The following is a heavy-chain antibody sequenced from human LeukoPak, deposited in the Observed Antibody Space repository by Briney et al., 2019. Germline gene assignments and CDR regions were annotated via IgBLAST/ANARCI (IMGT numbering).Heavy chain of an antibody. CDR2: IYYSGST. CDR3: ARWFGEVTIDY. CDR1: GGSFTTYS. Sequence: PSETLSLTCTVSGGSFTTYSWSWIRQPPGKGLEWIGYIYYSGSTYYNPSLKSRVTISVDTSKNQFSLKLSSVTAADTAVYYCARWFGEVTIDYWGQGTLVTVSS. J-gene: IGHJ4*02. D-gene: IGHD3-10*01. V-gene: IGHV4-30-4*08.